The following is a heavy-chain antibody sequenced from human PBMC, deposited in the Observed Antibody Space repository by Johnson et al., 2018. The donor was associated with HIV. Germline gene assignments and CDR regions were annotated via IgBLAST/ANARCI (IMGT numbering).Heavy chain of an antibody. CDR1: GFTFSAYG. CDR2: IRYDAYNK. V-gene: IGHV3-30*02. Sequence: QVQLVESGGGLVQPGGSLRLSCAASGFTFSAYGMHWVRQAPGKGLEWVAFIRYDAYNKYSADSVKGRFTISRDNSKNNLYLQLNSLRAEDTAVYYCAKDPWAYCGGDCHPGAFDIWGQGTMVTVSS. D-gene: IGHD2-21*02. CDR3: AKDPWAYCGGDCHPGAFDI. J-gene: IGHJ3*02.